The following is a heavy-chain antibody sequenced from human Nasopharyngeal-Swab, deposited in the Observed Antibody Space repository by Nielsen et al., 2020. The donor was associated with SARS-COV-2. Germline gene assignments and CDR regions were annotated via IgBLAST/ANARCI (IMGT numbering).Heavy chain of an antibody. CDR2: ISSSSSTI. CDR1: GFTFSSYS. V-gene: IGHV3-48*04. CDR3: ARVFVN. Sequence: GESLKISCAASGFTFSSYSMNWVRQAPGKGLEWVSYISSSSSTIYYADSVKGRFTISRDNAKNSLYLQMNSLRAEDTAVYYCARVFVNWGQGTLVTVSS. J-gene: IGHJ4*02.